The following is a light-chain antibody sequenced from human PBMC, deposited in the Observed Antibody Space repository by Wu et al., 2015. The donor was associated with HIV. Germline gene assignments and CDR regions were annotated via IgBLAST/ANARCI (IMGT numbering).Light chain of an antibody. CDR2: GAS. J-gene: IGKJ2*01. V-gene: IGKV3-20*01. CDR1: QSVSSSY. Sequence: EIVLTQSPGTLSLSPGERATLSCRASQSVSSSYLAWYQQKPGQAPRLLIYGASSRATGIPDRFSGSGSGTDFTLAISRLEPEDSAVYFCQQYGNSPVTFGQGTKLEI. CDR3: QQYGNSPVT.